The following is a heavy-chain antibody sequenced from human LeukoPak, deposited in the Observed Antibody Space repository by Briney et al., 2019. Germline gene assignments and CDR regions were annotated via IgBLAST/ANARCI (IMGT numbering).Heavy chain of an antibody. D-gene: IGHD6-13*01. V-gene: IGHV1-2*02. CDR1: GYTSTGYY. Sequence: ASVKVSCKASGYTSTGYYMHWVRQAPGQGLEWMGWINPNSGGTNYAQKFQGRVTMTRDTSISTAYMELSRLRSDDTAVYYCARDLQGSSWYLDWGQGTLVTVSS. CDR3: ARDLQGSSWYLD. J-gene: IGHJ4*02. CDR2: INPNSGGT.